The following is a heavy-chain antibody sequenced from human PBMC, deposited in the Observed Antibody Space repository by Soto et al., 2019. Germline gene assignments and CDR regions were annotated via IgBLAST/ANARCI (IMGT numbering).Heavy chain of an antibody. Sequence: EVQLVESGGGLVQPGGSLRLSCAASGFKFSDSAMHWVRQASGKGLEWIARIRSKANSYLIAYEVSLRGSFIISRDDSKNTAYLLINDLMTEDTATYYCAGGGEMGLNDYWGHGTLLTLS. D-gene: IGHD1-26*01. CDR3: AGGGEMGLNDY. V-gene: IGHV3-73*02. CDR2: IRSKANSYLI. J-gene: IGHJ4*01. CDR1: GFKFSDSA.